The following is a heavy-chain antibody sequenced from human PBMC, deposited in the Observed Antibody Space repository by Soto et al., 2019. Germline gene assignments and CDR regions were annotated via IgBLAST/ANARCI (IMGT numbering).Heavy chain of an antibody. V-gene: IGHV1-3*01. D-gene: IGHD3-3*01. CDR2: INAGNGNT. Sequence: QVQLVQSAAEVKKPGASVKVSCKASGYTFTSYAMHWVRQAHGQRLEWMGWINAGNGNTKYSQKFQGRVTITRDTSASTAYMELSSLRSEDTAVYYCARASYDFWSGYPIDAFDIWGQGTIVTVSS. CDR3: ARASYDFWSGYPIDAFDI. J-gene: IGHJ3*02. CDR1: GYTFTSYA.